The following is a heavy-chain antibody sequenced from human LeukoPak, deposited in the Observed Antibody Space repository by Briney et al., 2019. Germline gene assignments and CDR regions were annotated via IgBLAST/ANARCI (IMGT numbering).Heavy chain of an antibody. Sequence: SETLSLTCTVSGGSISSYYWNWLRRPAGKGLEWIGRIYTSGSTNYNPSLKSRVTMSVDTSKNQFSLKLSSVTAADTAVYYCAEVRRDTAMVTWGQGTLVTVSS. CDR3: AEVRRDTAMVT. V-gene: IGHV4-4*07. CDR2: IYTSGST. J-gene: IGHJ5*02. D-gene: IGHD5-18*01. CDR1: GGSISSYY.